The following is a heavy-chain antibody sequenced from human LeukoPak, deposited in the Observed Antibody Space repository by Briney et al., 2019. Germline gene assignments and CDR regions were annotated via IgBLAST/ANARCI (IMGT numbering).Heavy chain of an antibody. CDR1: GFTFSGYG. D-gene: IGHD3-3*01. V-gene: IGHV3-30*03. J-gene: IGHJ5*02. CDR2: IAYDGSRK. CDR3: TRYDSSRFDP. Sequence: GKSLRLSCAGSGFTFSGYGMHWVRQAPGKGLEWVTGIAYDGSRKHYADSVKGRFTVSRDNSRNTMDLQMNSLRVEDTAVYHCTRYDSSRFDPWGQEPWSPSLQ.